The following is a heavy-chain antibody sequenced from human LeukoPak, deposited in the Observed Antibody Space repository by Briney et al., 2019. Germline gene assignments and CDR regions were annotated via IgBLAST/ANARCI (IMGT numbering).Heavy chain of an antibody. CDR3: AHFKGGSFDF. V-gene: IGHV4-39*01. CDR2: IYYSGNT. CDR1: GGSISSSNYY. J-gene: IGHJ3*01. Sequence: SETLSLTCTVSGGSISSSNYYWGWIRQPPGKGLEWIGSIYYSGNTYYNPSLKSRVTISVDTSKNQFSLKLTSVTAAGTAVYYCAHFKGGSFDFWGQGTMVTVSS. D-gene: IGHD1-26*01.